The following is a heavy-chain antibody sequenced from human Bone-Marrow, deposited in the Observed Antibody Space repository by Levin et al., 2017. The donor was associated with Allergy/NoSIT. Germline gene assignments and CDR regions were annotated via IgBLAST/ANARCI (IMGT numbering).Heavy chain of an antibody. CDR3: AKAYCSGPPRSVYMDV. J-gene: IGHJ6*03. D-gene: IGHD2-15*01. CDR2: ISYDGSNK. Sequence: LAGGSLRLSCAASGFTFSSYAMHWVRQAPGKGLEWVAVISYDGSNKYYADSVKGRFTISRDNSKNTLYLQMNSLRAEDTAVYYCAKAYCSGPPRSVYMDVWGKGTTVTVSS. CDR1: GFTFSSYA. V-gene: IGHV3-30-3*01.